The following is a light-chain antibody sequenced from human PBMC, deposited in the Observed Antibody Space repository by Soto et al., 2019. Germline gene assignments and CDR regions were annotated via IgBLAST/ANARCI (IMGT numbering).Light chain of an antibody. CDR1: SDDIGAYDY. Sequence: QSVLTQPSSVSASPGQSISISCTGTSDDIGAYDYVSWYQHHPGKAPKLILYAVSNRPSGVSTRFSGSKSGNTASLPISGVQADDEADYYCSSYRSSSTFEVFGSGPKFTVL. CDR2: AVS. J-gene: IGLJ1*01. CDR3: SSYRSSSTFEV. V-gene: IGLV2-14*01.